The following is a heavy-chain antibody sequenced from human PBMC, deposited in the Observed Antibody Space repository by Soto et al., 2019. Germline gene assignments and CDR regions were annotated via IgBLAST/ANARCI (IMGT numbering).Heavy chain of an antibody. V-gene: IGHV4-4*07. CDR1: GGSISSYY. Sequence: SETLSLTCTVSGGSISSYYWSWIRQPAGKGLEWIGRIYTSGSTNYNPSLKSRVTMSADTSKNQFSLKLSSVTAADTAVYYCARATYYYDSSGYYWFDPWGQGTLVTVSS. CDR2: IYTSGST. CDR3: ARATYYYDSSGYYWFDP. D-gene: IGHD3-22*01. J-gene: IGHJ5*02.